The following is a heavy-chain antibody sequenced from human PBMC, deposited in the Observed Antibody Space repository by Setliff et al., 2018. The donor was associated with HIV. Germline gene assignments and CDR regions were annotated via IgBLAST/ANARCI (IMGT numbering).Heavy chain of an antibody. CDR1: GGSFSGYY. CDR2: INNSGST. Sequence: PSETLSLTCAVYGGSFSGYYWSWIRQAPGKGLDWIGEINNSGSTNYTPSLKSRVTISVDMYKNQFSLNLSSVTAADPAVYYCARGLPYYYGAGRRSYYYMDVWGKGTTVTVSS. D-gene: IGHD3-10*01. V-gene: IGHV4-34*01. CDR3: ARGLPYYYGAGRRSYYYMDV. J-gene: IGHJ6*03.